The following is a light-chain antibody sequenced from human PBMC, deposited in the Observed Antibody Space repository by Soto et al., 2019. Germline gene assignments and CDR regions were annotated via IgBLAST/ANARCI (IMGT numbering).Light chain of an antibody. J-gene: IGKJ2*01. V-gene: IGKV3-20*01. Sequence: EIVLTQSPGTLSLSSGERATLSCRASQSVSSNYLAWYQQKPGQAPRLLIYGASSRATGIQDRFSGSGSGTDFTLTISRLEPEDFAVYYCQQYGSSPYTFGQGTKLEIK. CDR2: GAS. CDR3: QQYGSSPYT. CDR1: QSVSSNY.